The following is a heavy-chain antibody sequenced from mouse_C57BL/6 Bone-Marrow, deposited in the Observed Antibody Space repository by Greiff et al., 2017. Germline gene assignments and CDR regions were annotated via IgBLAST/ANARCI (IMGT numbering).Heavy chain of an antibody. J-gene: IGHJ2*01. CDR2: IDPEDGET. Sequence: VQLQQSGAELVKPGASVKLSCTASGFNIKDYYMHWVKQRPEQGLEWIGRIDPEDGETKYAPKFPGKATITADTSSNTAYLQLSSLTSEDTAVYYCADYYGRVWWGQGTTLTVSS. CDR3: ADYYGRVW. V-gene: IGHV14-2*01. CDR1: GFNIKDYY. D-gene: IGHD1-1*01.